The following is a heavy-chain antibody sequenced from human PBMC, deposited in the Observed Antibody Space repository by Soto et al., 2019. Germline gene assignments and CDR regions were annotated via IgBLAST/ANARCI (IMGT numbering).Heavy chain of an antibody. D-gene: IGHD2-15*01. CDR3: ARVWDYCSGGSCYPVFDY. J-gene: IGHJ4*02. CDR2: IYYSGST. V-gene: IGHV4-30-4*01. Sequence: PSETLSLTCTVSGGSISSGDYYWSWIRQPPGKGLEWIGYIYYSGSTYYNPSLKSRVTISVDTSKNQFSLKLSSVTAADTAVYYCARVWDYCSGGSCYPVFDYWGQGTLVTVS. CDR1: GGSISSGDYY.